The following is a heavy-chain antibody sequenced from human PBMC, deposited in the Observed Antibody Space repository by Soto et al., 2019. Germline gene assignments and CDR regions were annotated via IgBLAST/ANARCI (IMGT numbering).Heavy chain of an antibody. Sequence: SVKVSCKASGYTFTSYGISWVRQAPGQGLEWMGRIIPILGIANYAQKFQGRVTITADESTSTAYMELSSLRSEDTAVYYCASHSGSSPEGRYYYGMDVWGQGTTVTV. CDR2: IIPILGIA. J-gene: IGHJ6*02. CDR3: ASHSGSSPEGRYYYGMDV. CDR1: GYTFTSYG. V-gene: IGHV1-69*04. D-gene: IGHD1-26*01.